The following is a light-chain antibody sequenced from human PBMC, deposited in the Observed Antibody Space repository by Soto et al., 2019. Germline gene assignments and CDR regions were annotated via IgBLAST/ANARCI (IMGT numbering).Light chain of an antibody. Sequence: EIVLTQSPGTLSLSPGERATLSCRASQSVSSSYLAWYQQKPGQAPRLLIYGASSRATGIPDRFIGSGSVTDFTLTISRLEPEDFAVYYCQQYGSSLTWTFGQGTKVEIK. CDR3: QQYGSSLTWT. CDR1: QSVSSSY. CDR2: GAS. V-gene: IGKV3-20*01. J-gene: IGKJ1*01.